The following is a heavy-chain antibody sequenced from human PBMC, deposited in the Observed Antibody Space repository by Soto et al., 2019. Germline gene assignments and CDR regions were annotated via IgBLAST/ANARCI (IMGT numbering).Heavy chain of an antibody. V-gene: IGHV5-51*01. CDR2: IYPGDSDT. D-gene: IGHD6-19*01. Sequence: GESLKISCKGSGYSFTNYWIGWVRQMPGKRLEWMGIIYPGDSDTRYSPSFQGQVTISADKSIRTAYLQWSSLKASDTAMYYCARHNIGSGWYGGASTGPLKVYYYGMDVWGQGTTVTVSS. CDR1: GYSFTNYW. J-gene: IGHJ6*02. CDR3: ARHNIGSGWYGGASTGPLKVYYYGMDV.